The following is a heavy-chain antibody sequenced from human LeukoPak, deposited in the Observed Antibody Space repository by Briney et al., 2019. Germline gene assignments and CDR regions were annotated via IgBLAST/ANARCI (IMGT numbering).Heavy chain of an antibody. CDR2: ISSSSSYI. D-gene: IGHD1-1*01. CDR3: AKRWYLDY. J-gene: IGHJ4*02. CDR1: GFTLSSYS. V-gene: IGHV3-21*04. Sequence: GGSLRLSCAASGFTLSSYSMNWVRQAPGKGLEWVSSISSSSSYIYYADSVKGRFTISRDNSKNTLYLQMNSLRVEDTAIYYCAKRWYLDYWGQGTLVTVSS.